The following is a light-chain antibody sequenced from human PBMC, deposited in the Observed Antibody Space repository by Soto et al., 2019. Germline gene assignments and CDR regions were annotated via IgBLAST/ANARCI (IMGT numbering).Light chain of an antibody. CDR2: DVS. V-gene: IGKV3-11*01. Sequence: DILLTQSPGTVSLSPGESVTLSCRASQSVSSYLAWYQQKPGQAPRLLIYDVSNRDTGIPARFSGSGSGTDFTLIIGRLEPEDFEVYCCHQRSNWPLTFGGGTKVDIK. CDR1: QSVSSY. CDR3: HQRSNWPLT. J-gene: IGKJ4*01.